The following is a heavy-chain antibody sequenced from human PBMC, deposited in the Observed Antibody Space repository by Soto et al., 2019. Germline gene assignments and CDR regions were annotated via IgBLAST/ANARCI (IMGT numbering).Heavy chain of an antibody. D-gene: IGHD2-21*01. Sequence: SETLSLTCAVSGGSISSGGYSWSWIRQPPGKGLEWIGYIYHSGSTYYNPSLKSRVTISVDRSKNQFSLKPSSVTAADTAVYYCARGDFMLDYWGQGTLVTVSS. V-gene: IGHV4-30-2*01. CDR3: ARGDFMLDY. CDR1: GGSISSGGYS. J-gene: IGHJ4*02. CDR2: IYHSGST.